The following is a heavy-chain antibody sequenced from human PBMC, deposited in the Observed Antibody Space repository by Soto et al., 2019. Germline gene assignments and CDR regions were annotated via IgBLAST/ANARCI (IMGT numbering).Heavy chain of an antibody. CDR2: IVVGAGNT. Sequence: SVKVSCKASGFTFSNSAVQWVRQARGQRLEWMGWIVVGAGNTNYAQELQGRLTITRDVSTNTAYMELRSLRSEDTAVYYCASEWESGGRCCSFDIWGQGTMVTVSS. CDR3: ASEWESGGRCCSFDI. D-gene: IGHD2-15*01. CDR1: GFTFSNSA. J-gene: IGHJ3*02. V-gene: IGHV1-58*01.